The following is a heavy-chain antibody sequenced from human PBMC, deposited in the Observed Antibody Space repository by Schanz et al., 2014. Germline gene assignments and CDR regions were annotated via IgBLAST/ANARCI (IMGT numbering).Heavy chain of an antibody. Sequence: QAQLVQSGGEVKKPGASVKVSCKASGYTFPSYGISWVRQAPGQGLEWMGWINVYNGDTKFAKTCQDRVTLTTDTSTSTAYMELRSLRSDDTAVYYCARNIIATARAYDIWGQGTMVTVSS. CDR1: GYTFPSYG. CDR3: ARNIIATARAYDI. V-gene: IGHV1-18*04. D-gene: IGHD6-13*01. J-gene: IGHJ3*02. CDR2: INVYNGDT.